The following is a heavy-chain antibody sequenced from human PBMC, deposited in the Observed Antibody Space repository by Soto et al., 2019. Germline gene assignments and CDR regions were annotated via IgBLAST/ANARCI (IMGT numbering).Heavy chain of an antibody. CDR2: INPSGGST. V-gene: IGHV1-46*01. CDR1: GYTFTSYY. Sequence: ASVKVSCKASGYTFTSYYMHWVRQAPGQGLEWMGIINPSGGSTSYAQNFQGRVTMTRDTSTSTVYMVLSSLRSEVTAVYYFARDLLAFWSGYYAPGSYGMDVWGQGTTVTVSS. J-gene: IGHJ6*02. D-gene: IGHD3-3*01. CDR3: ARDLLAFWSGYYAPGSYGMDV.